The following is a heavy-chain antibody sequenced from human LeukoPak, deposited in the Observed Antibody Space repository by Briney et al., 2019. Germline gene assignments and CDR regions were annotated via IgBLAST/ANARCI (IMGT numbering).Heavy chain of an antibody. CDR3: ARGALHVFDY. V-gene: IGHV3-30-3*01. Sequence: GGSLRLSCAASGFTFSSYAMHWVRQAPGKGLEWVAVISYDGSNKYYADSVKGRFTISRDNGKNSLFLQMNTLTAEDTAVYYCARGALHVFDYWGQGTPVTVSS. CDR2: ISYDGSNK. D-gene: IGHD3-10*02. J-gene: IGHJ4*02. CDR1: GFTFSSYA.